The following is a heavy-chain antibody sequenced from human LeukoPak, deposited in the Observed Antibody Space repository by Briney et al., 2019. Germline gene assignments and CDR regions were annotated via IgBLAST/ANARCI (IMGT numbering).Heavy chain of an antibody. CDR3: ARVRWGGLYYFDY. CDR2: ISTAGDT. Sequence: GGSLRLSCAASGFTFSSYDMNWVRQAPGKGLEWVSSISTAGDTYYPGAVKGGFTISRDNTKKTPYLQMNSLRAEDTAVYYCARVRWGGLYYFDYWGQGTLVTVSS. J-gene: IGHJ4*02. D-gene: IGHD3-16*01. V-gene: IGHV3-13*01. CDR1: GFTFSSYD.